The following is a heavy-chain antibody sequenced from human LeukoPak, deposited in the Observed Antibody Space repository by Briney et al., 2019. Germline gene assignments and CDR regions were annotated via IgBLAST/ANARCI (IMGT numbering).Heavy chain of an antibody. CDR2: ISAYNDNT. CDR1: VWIYSVSS. V-gene: IGHV1-18*01. J-gene: IGHJ3*01. CDR3: VSAVDSGYRGDCWD. Sequence: ASVRVSSVSPVWIYSVSSVFCLAQAPGQGLEWMGWISAYNDNTNYAQKLQDRVTMTTDTSTSTAYMELRRLRADDTAVYLYVSAVDSGYRGDCWDRGQGTMVTVSS. D-gene: IGHD6-25*01.